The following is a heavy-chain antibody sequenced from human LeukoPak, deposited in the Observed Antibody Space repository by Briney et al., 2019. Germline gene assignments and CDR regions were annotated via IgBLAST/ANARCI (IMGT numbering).Heavy chain of an antibody. CDR2: INPNSGGT. Sequence: ASVKVSCKASGYTFTGYYMHWVRQAPGQGLEWMGWINPNSGGTNYAQKFQGRVTMTRDTSISTAYMELSRLRSDDTAVYYCARSNRVVVVITGSWFDPWGQGTLVTVSS. V-gene: IGHV1-2*02. D-gene: IGHD3-22*01. J-gene: IGHJ5*02. CDR3: ARSNRVVVVITGSWFDP. CDR1: GYTFTGYY.